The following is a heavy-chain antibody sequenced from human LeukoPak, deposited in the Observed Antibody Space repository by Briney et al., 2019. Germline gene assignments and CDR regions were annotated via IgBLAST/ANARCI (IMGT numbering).Heavy chain of an antibody. CDR1: GFTFSSYG. D-gene: IGHD3-22*01. Sequence: GGSLRLSCAASGFTFSSYGMHRVRQAPGKGLEWVAVIWYDGINKFHADSVRGRFTISRDNSKNTVYLQMNSLRAEDTAVYYCAKRPSYDSSRLYYFDYWGQGTLVTVSS. J-gene: IGHJ4*02. CDR2: IWYDGINK. V-gene: IGHV3-33*06. CDR3: AKRPSYDSSRLYYFDY.